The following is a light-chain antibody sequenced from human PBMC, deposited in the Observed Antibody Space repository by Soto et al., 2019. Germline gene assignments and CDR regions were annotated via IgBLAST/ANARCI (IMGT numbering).Light chain of an antibody. CDR2: KAS. J-gene: IGKJ1*01. CDR3: HQYADIWT. Sequence: DIQMTQSPSTLSASIGDRVTITCRASQNVNSWLAWYQQKPGKAPNYLIYKASTLENGVPSRFSGSGSGTEFTLTITSLQPDDVATYYCHQYADIWTFGQGTRVEI. V-gene: IGKV1-5*03. CDR1: QNVNSW.